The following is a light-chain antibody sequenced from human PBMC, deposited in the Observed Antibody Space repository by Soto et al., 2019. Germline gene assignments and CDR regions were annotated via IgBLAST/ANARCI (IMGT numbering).Light chain of an antibody. V-gene: IGKV3-15*01. Sequence: IVMTQSPATLSVSKGERATLSCRASQIVSDYLAWYQQRPGQAPRLLIFGASTRATGFPARFSGSGSGTEFTLTISSLQSEDFAVYYCQQYKDWPHTFGQGTKVDI. J-gene: IGKJ1*01. CDR2: GAS. CDR1: QIVSDY. CDR3: QQYKDWPHT.